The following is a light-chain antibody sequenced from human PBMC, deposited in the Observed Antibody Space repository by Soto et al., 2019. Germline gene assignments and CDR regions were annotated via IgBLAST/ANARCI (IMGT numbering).Light chain of an antibody. Sequence: DIVMTQSPDSLAVSLGERASINCKSSQNVLYSSNNKNYFAWYQQRPGQPPKLLIYWASTRESGVPDRVSGSGSVTDFTLTISRLQAEDVALYYCQQYYATHRTFGQGTKVAIK. V-gene: IGKV4-1*01. CDR1: QNVLYSSNNKNY. CDR3: QQYYATHRT. J-gene: IGKJ1*01. CDR2: WAS.